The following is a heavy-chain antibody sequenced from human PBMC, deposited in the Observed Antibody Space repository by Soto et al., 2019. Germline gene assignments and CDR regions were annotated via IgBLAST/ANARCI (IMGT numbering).Heavy chain of an antibody. J-gene: IGHJ6*03. Sequence: SETLSLTCTVSGGSISRYYWSWIRQPPGKGLEWTGYIYYSGSTNYNPSLKSRVTISVDTSKNQFSLKLSSVTAADTAVYYCVREKRVTHYPYYTHVCGKGTTVTVS. CDR2: IYYSGST. D-gene: IGHD4-4*01. V-gene: IGHV4-59*01. CDR3: VREKRVTHYPYYTHV. CDR1: GGSISRYY.